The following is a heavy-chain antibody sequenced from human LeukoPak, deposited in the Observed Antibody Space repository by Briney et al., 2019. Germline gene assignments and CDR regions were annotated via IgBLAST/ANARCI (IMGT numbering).Heavy chain of an antibody. CDR2: ISWNSGSI. Sequence: GGSLRLSCAASGFTFDDYAMHWVRQAPGKGLEWVSGISWNSGSIGYADSVKGRFTISRDNAKNSLYLQMNSLRAEDTALYYCAAYPSSSSFSASDYWGQGTLVTVSS. V-gene: IGHV3-9*01. CDR3: AAYPSSSSFSASDY. CDR1: GFTFDDYA. J-gene: IGHJ4*02. D-gene: IGHD6-6*01.